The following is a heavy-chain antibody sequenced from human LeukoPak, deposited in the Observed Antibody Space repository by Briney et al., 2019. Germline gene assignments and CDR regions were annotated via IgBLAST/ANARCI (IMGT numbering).Heavy chain of an antibody. V-gene: IGHV3-74*01. Sequence: GGSLRLSCAASGFTFDDYGMSWVRQAPGKGLVWVSRINTDGSSTSYADSVKGRFTISRDNAKNTLYLQMNSLRAEDTAVYYCARDRGDIVVVPAALDYWGQGTLVTVSS. CDR1: GFTFDDYG. J-gene: IGHJ4*02. CDR2: INTDGSST. CDR3: ARDRGDIVVVPAALDY. D-gene: IGHD2-2*01.